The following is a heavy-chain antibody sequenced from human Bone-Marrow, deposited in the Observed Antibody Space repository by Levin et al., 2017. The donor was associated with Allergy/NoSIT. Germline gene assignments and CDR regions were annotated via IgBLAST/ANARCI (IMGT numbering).Heavy chain of an antibody. CDR1: GFIVSTTS. D-gene: IGHD4-11*01. CDR2: LYSDGTT. J-gene: IGHJ6*02. CDR3: ARDPGIQFSMDV. V-gene: IGHV3-53*01. Sequence: SCAASGFIVSTTSMNWVRQAPGKGLEWVALLYSDGTTFYADPVKGRFAISRDNSKNTVFLQMDGLRVDDTGVYYCARDPGIQFSMDVWGQGATVTVSS.